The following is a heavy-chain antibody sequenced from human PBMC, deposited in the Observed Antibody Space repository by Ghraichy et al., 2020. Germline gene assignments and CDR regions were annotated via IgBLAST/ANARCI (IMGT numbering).Heavy chain of an antibody. V-gene: IGHV3-53*01. J-gene: IGHJ4*02. CDR3: ARDFEQVAAPVD. CDR1: GFAVSSNY. D-gene: IGHD1-26*01. CDR2: IYSGGDA. Sequence: GGSLRLSCAASGFAVSSNYMGWVRQAPGKGLEWVSVIYSGGDAYYADSVKGRFTISRDNSKNTLFLQMNSLRADDTAVYYCARDFEQVAAPVDWGQGTLVIVSS.